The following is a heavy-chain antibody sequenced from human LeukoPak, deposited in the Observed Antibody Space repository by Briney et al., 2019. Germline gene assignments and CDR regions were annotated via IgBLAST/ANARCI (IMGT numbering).Heavy chain of an antibody. CDR3: ARQVGGYCSSTSCFWFDP. Sequence: ASVKVSFKASGYTFTGYYMHWVRQAPGQGLEWMGRINPNSGGTNYAQKFQGRVTMTRDTSISTAYMELSRLRSDDTAVYYCARQVGGYCSSTSCFWFDPWGQGTLVTVSS. CDR1: GYTFTGYY. J-gene: IGHJ5*02. V-gene: IGHV1-2*06. CDR2: INPNSGGT. D-gene: IGHD2-2*01.